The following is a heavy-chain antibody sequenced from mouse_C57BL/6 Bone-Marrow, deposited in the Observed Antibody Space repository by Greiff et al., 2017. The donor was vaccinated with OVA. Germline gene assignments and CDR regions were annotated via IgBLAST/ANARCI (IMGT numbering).Heavy chain of an antibody. CDR3: ATVYFDY. CDR2: IYPRSGDT. J-gene: IGHJ2*01. CDR1: GYTFTSYG. V-gene: IGHV1-81*01. D-gene: IGHD1-1*01. Sequence: VQLQESGAELARPGASVKLSCKASGYTFTSYGISWVKQRTGQGLEWIGEIYPRSGDTRYTEKFKGKATLTADKSSSTAYMELRSLTSEDAAVYFCATVYFDYWGQGTTLTVSS.